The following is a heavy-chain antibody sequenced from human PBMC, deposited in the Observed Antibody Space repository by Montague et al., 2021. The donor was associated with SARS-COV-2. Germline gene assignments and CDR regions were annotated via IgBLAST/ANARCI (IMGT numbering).Heavy chain of an antibody. CDR3: ARGGGVVVDAPDI. Sequence: TLSLTCAVSGGSISNDVYYCIRIPQHPGKGLEWISYMYDSGSTYYNPSLTIRVTMSLDTSKNQFSLTLISVTAADTAVYYCARGGGVVVDAPDIWGQGTMVTVSS. V-gene: IGHV4-31*11. J-gene: IGHJ3*02. CDR2: MYDSGST. D-gene: IGHD2-15*01. CDR1: GGSISNDVYY.